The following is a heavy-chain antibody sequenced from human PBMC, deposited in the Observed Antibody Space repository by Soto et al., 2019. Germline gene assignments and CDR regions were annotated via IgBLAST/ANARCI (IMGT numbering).Heavy chain of an antibody. J-gene: IGHJ4*02. CDR1: GGYISSGGYY. Sequence: SETLSLTCTVSGGYISSGGYYWSWIRQHPGKGLEWIGYIYYSGSTYYNPSLKSRVTISVDTSKNQFSLKLSSVTAADTAVYYCARRGYSYEFDYWGQGTLVTVSS. D-gene: IGHD5-18*01. CDR3: ARRGYSYEFDY. CDR2: IYYSGST. V-gene: IGHV4-31*03.